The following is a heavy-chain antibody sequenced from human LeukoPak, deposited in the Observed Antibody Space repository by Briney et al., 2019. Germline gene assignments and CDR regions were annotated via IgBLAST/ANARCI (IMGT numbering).Heavy chain of an antibody. V-gene: IGHV3-7*05. Sequence: GGSLRLSCAASGFTFSLYWMSWVRQAPGKGLEWVANIKQDGSEKYYVDSVKGRFTISRDNAKSSLYLQMNSLRAEDTAVYYCVSTATSDHWGQGSLVTVSS. CDR2: IKQDGSEK. CDR3: VSTATSDH. D-gene: IGHD1-26*01. J-gene: IGHJ4*02. CDR1: GFTFSLYW.